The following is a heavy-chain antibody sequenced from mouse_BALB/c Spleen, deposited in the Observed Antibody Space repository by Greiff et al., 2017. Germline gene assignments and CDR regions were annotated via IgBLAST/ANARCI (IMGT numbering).Heavy chain of an antibody. CDR2: ISSGSSTI. J-gene: IGHJ3*01. CDR3: ARPYYGSSSAWFAY. V-gene: IGHV5-17*02. Sequence: DVKLVESGGGLVQPGGSRKLSCAASGFTFSSFGMHWVRQAPEKGLEWVAYISSGSSTIYYADTVKGRFTISRDNPKNTLFLQMTSLRSEDTAMYYCARPYYGSSSAWFAYWGQGTLVTVSA. CDR1: GFTFSSFG. D-gene: IGHD1-1*01.